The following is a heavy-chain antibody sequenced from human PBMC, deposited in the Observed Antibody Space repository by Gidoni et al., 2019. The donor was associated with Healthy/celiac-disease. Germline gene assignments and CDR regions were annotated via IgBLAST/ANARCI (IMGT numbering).Heavy chain of an antibody. V-gene: IGHV3-64D*08. CDR3: VKEGRGAGVYAFDI. D-gene: IGHD2-8*01. J-gene: IGHJ3*02. CDR1: GFTFSNYD. Sequence: EVQLVESGGGLVQGGGSLRLSCSASGFTFSNYDMHWVIQAPGKGLDYVSAISSNGGSTYYADSVTGRFTISRDNSKNTLYLQMSSLMAEATAVYYCVKEGRGAGVYAFDIWGQGTMVTVSS. CDR2: ISSNGGST.